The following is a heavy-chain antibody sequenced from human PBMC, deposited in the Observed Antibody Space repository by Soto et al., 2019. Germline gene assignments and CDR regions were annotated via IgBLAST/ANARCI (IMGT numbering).Heavy chain of an antibody. Sequence: ASVKVSCQASGYTFTSYAMHWVRQAPGQRLEWMGWINAGNGNTKYSQKFQGRVTITRDTSASTAYMELSSLRSEDTAVYYCASPGSSGWTALWNYYYYGMDVWGQGTTVTVSS. CDR3: ASPGSSGWTALWNYYYYGMDV. CDR1: GYTFTSYA. J-gene: IGHJ6*02. D-gene: IGHD6-19*01. V-gene: IGHV1-3*01. CDR2: INAGNGNT.